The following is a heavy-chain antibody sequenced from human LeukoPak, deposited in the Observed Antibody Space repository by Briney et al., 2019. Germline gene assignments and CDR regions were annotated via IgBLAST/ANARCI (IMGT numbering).Heavy chain of an antibody. D-gene: IGHD6-13*01. CDR2: ISSSSSYI. Sequence: GGSLRLSCAASGFTFGSYSMNWVRQAPGKGLEWVSSISSSSSYIYYADSVKGRFTISRDNAKNSLYLQMNSLRAEDTAVYYCARASFPRIAAAVDYWGQGTLVTVSS. V-gene: IGHV3-21*01. J-gene: IGHJ4*02. CDR1: GFTFGSYS. CDR3: ARASFPRIAAAVDY.